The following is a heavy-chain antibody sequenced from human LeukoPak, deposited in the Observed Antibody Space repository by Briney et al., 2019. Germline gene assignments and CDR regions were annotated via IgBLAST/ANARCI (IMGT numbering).Heavy chain of an antibody. Sequence: GGSLRLSCAASGFTFSSYAMSWVRQAPGKGLEWVSAISGSGGSTYYADSVKGRFTISRDNSKNTLYLQMNSLRAEDTAVYYCARDGQQWLGVWFDPWGQGTLVTVSS. CDR3: ARDGQQWLGVWFDP. D-gene: IGHD6-19*01. J-gene: IGHJ5*02. CDR2: ISGSGGST. V-gene: IGHV3-23*01. CDR1: GFTFSSYA.